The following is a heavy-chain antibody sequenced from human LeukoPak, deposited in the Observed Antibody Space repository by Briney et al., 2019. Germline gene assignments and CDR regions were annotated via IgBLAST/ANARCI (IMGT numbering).Heavy chain of an antibody. Sequence: ASVKVSCKASGYTFTSYAMHWVRQAPGQRLGWMGWINAGNGNTKYSQKFQGRVTITRDTSASTAYMELSSLRSEDTAVYYCARDDSSSWSLDYWGQGTLVTVSS. CDR3: ARDDSSSWSLDY. J-gene: IGHJ4*02. D-gene: IGHD6-13*01. V-gene: IGHV1-3*01. CDR1: GYTFTSYA. CDR2: INAGNGNT.